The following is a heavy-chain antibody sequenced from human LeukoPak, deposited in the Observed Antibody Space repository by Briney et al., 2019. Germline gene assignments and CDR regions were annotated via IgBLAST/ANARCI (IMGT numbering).Heavy chain of an antibody. CDR1: GYIFTSYW. V-gene: IGHV5-51*01. CDR3: ARFEGQYSGYFDY. D-gene: IGHD5-12*01. Sequence: GASLQISCKGSGYIFTSYWIGWVRQMPGKGLEWMGIIYPGDSDTRYSPSFQGQVTISADKSISTAYLQWSSLKASDTAMYYCARFEGQYSGYFDYWGQGTLVTVSS. J-gene: IGHJ4*02. CDR2: IYPGDSDT.